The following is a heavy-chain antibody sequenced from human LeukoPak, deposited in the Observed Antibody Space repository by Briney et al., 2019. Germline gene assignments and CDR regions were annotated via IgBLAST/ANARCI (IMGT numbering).Heavy chain of an antibody. J-gene: IGHJ4*02. CDR1: GFTFNNYA. V-gene: IGHV3-23*01. CDR2: ISGSGGST. Sequence: GGSLRLSCAASGFTFNNYAMSWVRQAPGKGLEWVSTISGSGGSTYYADSVKGRFTISRDNSKNTLYLQMNNLRAEDTALYYCAARYCSGGGCYFDYWGQGTLVTVSS. D-gene: IGHD2-15*01. CDR3: AARYCSGGGCYFDY.